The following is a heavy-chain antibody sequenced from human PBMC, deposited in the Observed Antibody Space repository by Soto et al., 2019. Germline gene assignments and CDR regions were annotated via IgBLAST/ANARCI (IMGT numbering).Heavy chain of an antibody. CDR1: GDSISRGAYY. J-gene: IGHJ4*02. CDR2: ISNSGNT. CDR3: ARASYDSSTYYLDY. Sequence: SETLSLTCTVSGDSISRGAYYWTWIRQHPVKGLEWIGYISNSGNTYYNPSLKSRVTISVDTSNNQFSLKLSSVTAADTAVYYCARASYDSSTYYLDYWGQGTLVTVSS. V-gene: IGHV4-30-4*08. D-gene: IGHD3-22*01.